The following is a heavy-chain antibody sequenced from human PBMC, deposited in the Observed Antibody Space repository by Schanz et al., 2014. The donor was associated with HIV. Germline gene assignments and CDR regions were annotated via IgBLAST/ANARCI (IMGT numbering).Heavy chain of an antibody. CDR1: RFTFDDYA. V-gene: IGHV3-9*01. D-gene: IGHD6-13*01. Sequence: VQLVESGGGVVQPGRSLRLSCAASRFTFDDYAMHWVRQAPGKGLEWVSSISWNSGSVDYADSVKGRFTISRDNAKRSVYLQMNTLRAEDTALYYCAKDSLGGQLVRSAYWYFDLWGRGTLVTVSS. CDR2: ISWNSGSV. CDR3: AKDSLGGQLVRSAYWYFDL. J-gene: IGHJ2*01.